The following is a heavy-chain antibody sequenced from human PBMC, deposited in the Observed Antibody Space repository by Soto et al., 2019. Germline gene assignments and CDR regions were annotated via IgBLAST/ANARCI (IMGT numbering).Heavy chain of an antibody. Sequence: SVKVSCKDSGGTLSSYAISWVRQAPGQGLEWMGGIIPIFGTANYAQKFQGRVTITADESTSTAYMELSSLRSEDTAVYYCASGSGYYDSSGYYYYYYYGMDVWGQGTTVTVSS. V-gene: IGHV1-69*13. D-gene: IGHD3-22*01. CDR2: IIPIFGTA. J-gene: IGHJ6*02. CDR3: ASGSGYYDSSGYYYYYYYGMDV. CDR1: GGTLSSYA.